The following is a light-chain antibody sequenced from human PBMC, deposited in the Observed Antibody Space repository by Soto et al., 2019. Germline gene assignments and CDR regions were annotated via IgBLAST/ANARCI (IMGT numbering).Light chain of an antibody. CDR3: QQSYSTPIT. V-gene: IGKV1-39*01. Sequence: DIQMTQSPTSLSASVGDRVTITCRASQSISSYLNWYQQKPGKAPNLLIYAASSLQSGVPSRFSGDGSGTDFTLIISSLQPEDFATYYCQQSYSTPITFGQGTRLEIK. CDR2: AAS. CDR1: QSISSY. J-gene: IGKJ5*01.